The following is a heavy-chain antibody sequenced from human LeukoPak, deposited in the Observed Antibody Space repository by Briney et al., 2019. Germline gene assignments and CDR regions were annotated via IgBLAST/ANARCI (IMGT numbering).Heavy chain of an antibody. D-gene: IGHD1-26*01. CDR3: AEGNSGSSFAPFDY. CDR1: GFTFSNYG. Sequence: GGSLRLSCAASGFTFSNYGMPWVRQAPGKGLEGVAVISYDGINKYYADSVKGRFAISRDNSKNTLYLQMDSLRREDTAVYYCAEGNSGSSFAPFDYWGQGTLVTVSS. J-gene: IGHJ4*02. CDR2: ISYDGINK. V-gene: IGHV3-30*18.